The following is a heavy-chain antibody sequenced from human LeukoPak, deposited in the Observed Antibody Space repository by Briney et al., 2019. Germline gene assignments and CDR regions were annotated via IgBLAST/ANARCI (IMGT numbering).Heavy chain of an antibody. CDR3: ARALAAAGNY. Sequence: SETLSLTCAVYGLSFSDYYLSWIRQPPGKGLEWIAEINHSGSTNYNPSLKSRVTISVDTSKNQFPLKLSSVIAADTAVYYCARALAAAGNYWGQGTLVTVSS. V-gene: IGHV4-34*01. CDR1: GLSFSDYY. J-gene: IGHJ4*02. CDR2: INHSGST. D-gene: IGHD6-13*01.